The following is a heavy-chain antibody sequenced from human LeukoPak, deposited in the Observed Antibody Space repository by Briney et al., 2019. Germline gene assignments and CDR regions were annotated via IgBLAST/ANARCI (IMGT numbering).Heavy chain of an antibody. CDR2: IKQDGSEK. CDR1: GFTFSSYW. Sequence: GGSLRLSCAASGFTFSSYWMSWVRQAPGKGLEWVANIKQDGSEKYYVDSVKGRFTISRDNAKNSMYLQMNSLRAEDTALYYCAKDLDTAMIALFDSWGQGTLVTVSS. V-gene: IGHV3-7*03. CDR3: AKDLDTAMIALFDS. J-gene: IGHJ4*02. D-gene: IGHD5-18*01.